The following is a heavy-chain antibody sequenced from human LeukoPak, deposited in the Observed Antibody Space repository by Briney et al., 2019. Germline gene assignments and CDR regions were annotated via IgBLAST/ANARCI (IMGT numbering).Heavy chain of an antibody. J-gene: IGHJ6*03. CDR2: IPYDGSNE. Sequence: GGSLRLSCAASGFTFSNYGMHWVRQAPGKGLEWVAFIPYDGSNEYYADSVKGRFTISRGNSKNTLYPEMNSLRAEDTAMYYCAKDRGIAAAYYFMDVWGKGTTVTVSS. CDR1: GFTFSNYG. V-gene: IGHV3-30*02. D-gene: IGHD6-13*01. CDR3: AKDRGIAAAYYFMDV.